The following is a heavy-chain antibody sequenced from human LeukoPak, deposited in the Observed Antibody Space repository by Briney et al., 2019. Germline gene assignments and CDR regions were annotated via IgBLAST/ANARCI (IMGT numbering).Heavy chain of an antibody. J-gene: IGHJ5*02. CDR2: MNPNSGNT. Sequence: ASVKVSCKASGYTFTSYDINWVRQATGQGLEWMGWMNPNSGNTGYAQKFQGRVTMTRNTSISTAYMELSSLRSEDTAVYYWAGGRGYSGYWISRGWFDPWGQGTLVTVSS. CDR1: GYTFTSYD. V-gene: IGHV1-8*01. CDR3: AGGRGYSGYWISRGWFDP. D-gene: IGHD5-12*01.